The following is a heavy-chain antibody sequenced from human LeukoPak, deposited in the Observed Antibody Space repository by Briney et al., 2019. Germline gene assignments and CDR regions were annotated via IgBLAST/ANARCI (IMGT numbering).Heavy chain of an antibody. V-gene: IGHV3-30*18. CDR3: ANTFLSGWYGWYFDL. Sequence: GRSLRLSCAASGFTFSNAWMSWVRQAPGKGLEWVAVISYDGSNKYYADSVKGRFTISRDNSKNTLYLQMNSLRAEDTAVYYCANTFLSGWYGWYFDLWGRGTMVTVSS. D-gene: IGHD6-19*01. CDR2: ISYDGSNK. CDR1: GFTFSNAW. J-gene: IGHJ2*01.